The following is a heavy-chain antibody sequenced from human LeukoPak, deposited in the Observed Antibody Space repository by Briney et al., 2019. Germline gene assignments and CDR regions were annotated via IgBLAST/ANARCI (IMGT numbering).Heavy chain of an antibody. D-gene: IGHD2-8*01. CDR1: GISFSGNW. J-gene: IGHJ4*02. Sequence: GGSLRLSCAASGISFSGNWMGWVRQAPGEGLEWVASIKCDGSAKYNADSVEGRFTISRDNAKNSLYLEMNSLTAEDTAVYYCAFSNAFKVWGQGTLVTVSS. CDR2: IKCDGSAK. CDR3: AFSNAFKV. V-gene: IGHV3-7*01.